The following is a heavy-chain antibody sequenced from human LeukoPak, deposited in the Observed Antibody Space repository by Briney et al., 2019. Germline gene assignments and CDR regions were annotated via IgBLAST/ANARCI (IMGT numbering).Heavy chain of an antibody. Sequence: TPSETLSLTCTVSGDSISSYYWSWIRQPAGKGLEWIGRIYTSGSTNYNPSLKSRVTMSVDTSKNQFSLKLSSVTAADTAVYYCARNRRTLYYYYMDVWGKGTTVTISS. CDR1: GDSISSYY. J-gene: IGHJ6*03. CDR3: ARNRRTLYYYYMDV. V-gene: IGHV4-4*07. CDR2: IYTSGST. D-gene: IGHD1-1*01.